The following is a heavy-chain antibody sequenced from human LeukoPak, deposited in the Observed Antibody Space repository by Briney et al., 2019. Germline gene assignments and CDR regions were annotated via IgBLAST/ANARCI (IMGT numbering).Heavy chain of an antibody. CDR2: INPNSGGT. J-gene: IGHJ4*02. CDR3: ARDPRYYYDSSGYD. V-gene: IGHV1-2*02. Sequence: ASVKVSCKASGYTFAGYYMHWVRQAPGQGLEWMGWINPNSGGTNYAQKFQGRVTMTRDTSISTAYMELSRLRSDDTAVYYCARDPRYYYDSSGYDWGQGTLVTVSS. D-gene: IGHD3-22*01. CDR1: GYTFAGYY.